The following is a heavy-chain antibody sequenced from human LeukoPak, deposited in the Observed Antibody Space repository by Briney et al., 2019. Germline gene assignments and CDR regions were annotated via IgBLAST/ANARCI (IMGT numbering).Heavy chain of an antibody. CDR3: ARSQLQFDY. Sequence: PSETLSLTCVVYGGSFSHFYWTWIRQAPGKGLEWIGEIHHSGTTNYNPSLKSRLTISIDTSRNQFSLKLNSVTAADTAVYYCARSQLQFDYWGQGTLVTVSS. V-gene: IGHV4-34*01. CDR2: IHHSGTT. D-gene: IGHD6-19*01. J-gene: IGHJ4*02. CDR1: GGSFSHFY.